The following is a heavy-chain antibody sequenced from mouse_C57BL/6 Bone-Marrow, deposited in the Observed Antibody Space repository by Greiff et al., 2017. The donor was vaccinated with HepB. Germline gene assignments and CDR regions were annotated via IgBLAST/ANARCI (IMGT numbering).Heavy chain of an antibody. CDR1: GYTFTSYW. D-gene: IGHD1-1*01. CDR2: IDPSDSET. Sequence: QVQLQQPGAELVRPGSSVKLSCKASGYTFTSYWMHWVKQRPIQGLEWIGNIDPSDSETNYNQKFKDKATLTVDKSSSTAYMQLSSLTSEDSAVYYCARGSYYGSSCGWYFDVWGTGTTVTVSS. J-gene: IGHJ1*03. V-gene: IGHV1-52*01. CDR3: ARGSYYGSSCGWYFDV.